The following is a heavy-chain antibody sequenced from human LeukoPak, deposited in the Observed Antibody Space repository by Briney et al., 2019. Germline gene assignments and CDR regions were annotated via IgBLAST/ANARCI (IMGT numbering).Heavy chain of an antibody. CDR3: ARDPWGALGY. CDR2: ISRSSSYT. J-gene: IGHJ4*02. V-gene: IGHV3-11*06. CDR1: GFTFSDYF. Sequence: PGGSLRLSCAASGFTFSDYFMSWIRQDPGKGLEWVSYISRSSSYTNYADSVKGRFTISRDNAKNSLYLQMNSLRADDTAVYYCARDPWGALGYWGLGTLVTVSS. D-gene: IGHD1-26*01.